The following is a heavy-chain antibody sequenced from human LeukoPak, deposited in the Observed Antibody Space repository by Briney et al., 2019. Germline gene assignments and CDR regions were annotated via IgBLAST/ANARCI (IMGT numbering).Heavy chain of an antibody. CDR3: AKAQVGRWLQFDY. CDR2: ISGSGGTK. D-gene: IGHD5-24*01. Sequence: GGSLRLSCAASGFTFSSYEMSWVRQAPGKGLEWVSVISGSGGTKYHADSVKGRFTISRDNSKNTLYLQMNSLRAEDTAVYYCAKAQVGRWLQFDYWGQGTLVTVSS. V-gene: IGHV3-23*01. CDR1: GFTFSSYE. J-gene: IGHJ4*02.